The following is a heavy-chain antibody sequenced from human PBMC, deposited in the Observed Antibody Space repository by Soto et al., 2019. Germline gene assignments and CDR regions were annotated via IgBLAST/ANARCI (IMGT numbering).Heavy chain of an antibody. CDR2: ISGSGGST. CDR3: AKTHTDESYCGGGCYSYYYYGMDV. Sequence: GGSLRLSCAASGFTFSSYAMSWVRQAPGKGLEWVSAISGSGGSTYYADSVKGRFTISRDNSKNTLYLQMNSLRAEDTAVYYCAKTHTDESYCGGGCYSYYYYGMDVWGQGTTVTVSS. J-gene: IGHJ6*02. V-gene: IGHV3-23*01. CDR1: GFTFSSYA. D-gene: IGHD2-21*02.